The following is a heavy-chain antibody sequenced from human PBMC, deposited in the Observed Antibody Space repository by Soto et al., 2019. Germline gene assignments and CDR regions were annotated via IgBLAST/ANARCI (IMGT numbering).Heavy chain of an antibody. CDR1: GCPFTSYG. CDR3: ARGYLRITMIVVVIGDDAFDI. Sequence: AXVQFTCTGDGCPFTSYGISWVRQAPGQGLEWMGWISAYNGNTNYAQKLQGRVTMTTDTSTSTAYMELRSLRSDDTAVYYCARGYLRITMIVVVIGDDAFDIWGQGTMVTISS. D-gene: IGHD3-22*01. CDR2: ISAYNGNT. V-gene: IGHV1-18*01. J-gene: IGHJ3*02.